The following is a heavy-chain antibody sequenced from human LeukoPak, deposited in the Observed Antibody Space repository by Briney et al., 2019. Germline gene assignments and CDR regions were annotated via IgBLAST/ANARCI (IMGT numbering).Heavy chain of an antibody. CDR3: ARGDSSSSRYYYYYYMDV. J-gene: IGHJ6*03. CDR2: INWNGGST. CDR1: GFTFDDYG. V-gene: IGHV3-20*04. Sequence: GGSLRLSCAASGFTFDDYGMSWVRQAPGKGLEWVSGINWNGGSTGYADSVRGRFTISRDNAKNSLYLQMNSLRAEDTALYYCARGDSSSSRYYYYYYMDVWGKGTTVTVSS. D-gene: IGHD6-6*01.